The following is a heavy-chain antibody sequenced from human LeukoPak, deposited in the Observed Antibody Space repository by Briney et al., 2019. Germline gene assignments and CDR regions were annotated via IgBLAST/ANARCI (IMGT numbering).Heavy chain of an antibody. CDR1: GFTFSGYW. V-gene: IGHV3-7*01. CDR2: INHDGSEK. Sequence: GGSLRLSCAASGFTFSGYWMTWVRQVPGKGLEWVANINHDGSEKNYVDSVEGRFTISRDNSKNTLYLQMNSLRAEDTAVYYCAKDHAIKAPCLPDYWGQGTLVTVSS. J-gene: IGHJ4*02. CDR3: AKDHAIKAPCLPDY. D-gene: IGHD2-8*01.